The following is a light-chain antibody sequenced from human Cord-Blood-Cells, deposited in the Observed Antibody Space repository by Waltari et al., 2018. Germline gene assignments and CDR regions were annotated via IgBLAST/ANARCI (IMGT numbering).Light chain of an antibody. CDR1: QSVSSY. CDR2: DAS. V-gene: IGKV3-11*01. Sequence: EILLTHSPATLSLSPGERATLSCRAGQSVSSYLAWSQQKPGHAPRLLISDASTRATCIPARFSGSGSGADFTLAISSLGAEDFAVDYCQQRSNWPRTFGPGTKVDIK. CDR3: QQRSNWPRT. J-gene: IGKJ3*01.